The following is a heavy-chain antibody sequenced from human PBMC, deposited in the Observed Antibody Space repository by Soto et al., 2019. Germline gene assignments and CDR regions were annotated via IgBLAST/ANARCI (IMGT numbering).Heavy chain of an antibody. D-gene: IGHD2-2*01. Sequence: ASVKVSCKVSGYTLTELSMHWVRQAPGEGLEWMGGFDPEDGETIYAQKFQGRVTMTEDTSTDTAYMELSSLRSEDTAVYYCATADIVVVTAAMWFDYWGQGTLVTVSS. CDR1: GYTLTELS. CDR2: FDPEDGET. CDR3: ATADIVVVTAAMWFDY. J-gene: IGHJ4*02. V-gene: IGHV1-24*01.